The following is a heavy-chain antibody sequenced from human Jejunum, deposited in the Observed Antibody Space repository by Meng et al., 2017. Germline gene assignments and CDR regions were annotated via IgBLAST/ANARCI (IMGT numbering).Heavy chain of an antibody. D-gene: IGHD2-21*02. Sequence: QVQLQQWGAGLLKPSETLSLTCAVHGESFSGYYWSWIRQPPGKGLEWIGGIDDSGTTDYNPSLKSRVTMSVTTSKKQFSLKLSYVTAADTALYYCRLAYCDSDCGDYWGQGILVTVSS. CDR1: GESFSGYY. CDR3: RLAYCDSDCGDY. J-gene: IGHJ4*02. V-gene: IGHV4-34*01. CDR2: IDDSGTT.